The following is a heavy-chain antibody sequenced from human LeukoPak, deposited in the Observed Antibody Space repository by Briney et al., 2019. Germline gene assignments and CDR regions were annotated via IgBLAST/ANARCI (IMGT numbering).Heavy chain of an antibody. Sequence: ASVKVSCKASGYTFTSYDINWVRQATGQGLEWMGWMNPNSGNTGYAQKFQGRVTMTRNTSISTAYMELSSLRSEDTAVYHCARDEYYYDSSGYFNDYWGQGTLVTVSS. V-gene: IGHV1-8*01. CDR1: GYTFTSYD. CDR2: MNPNSGNT. D-gene: IGHD3-22*01. CDR3: ARDEYYYDSSGYFNDY. J-gene: IGHJ4*02.